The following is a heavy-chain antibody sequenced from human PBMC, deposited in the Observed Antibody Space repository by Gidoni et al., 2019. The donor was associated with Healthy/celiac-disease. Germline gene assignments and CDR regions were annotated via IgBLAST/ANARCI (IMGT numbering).Heavy chain of an antibody. CDR2: ISSSSSYI. V-gene: IGHV3-21*01. J-gene: IGHJ5*02. CDR1: GFTFSSYS. D-gene: IGHD6-19*01. Sequence: EVQLVESGGGLVKPGGSLRLSCAASGFTFSSYSMNWVRQDPGKGLEWVSSISSSSSYIYYADSVKGRFTISRDNAKNSLYLQMNSLRAEDTAVYYCARLAWAVGEGWFDPWGQGTLVTVSS. CDR3: ARLAWAVGEGWFDP.